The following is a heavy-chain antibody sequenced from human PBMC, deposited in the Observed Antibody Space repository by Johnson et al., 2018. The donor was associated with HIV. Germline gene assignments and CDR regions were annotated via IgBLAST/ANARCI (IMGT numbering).Heavy chain of an antibody. CDR3: ARDKGNYDILTGYYNVGAFDI. D-gene: IGHD3-9*01. V-gene: IGHV3-30-3*01. J-gene: IGHJ3*02. CDR1: GFTFSSYA. CDR2: ISFDGSNK. Sequence: QVQLVESGGGVVQPGRSLRLSCAASGFTFSSYAMHWVRQAPGKGLEWVAVISFDGSNKYYADYVKGRVTLSRDSSKNTRYLQMNSLRAEDTAVYYCARDKGNYDILTGYYNVGAFDIWGQGTMVTVSS.